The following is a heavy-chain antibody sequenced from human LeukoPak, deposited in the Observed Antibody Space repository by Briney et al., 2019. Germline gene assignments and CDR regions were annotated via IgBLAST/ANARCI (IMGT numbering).Heavy chain of an antibody. Sequence: GGSLRLSCAASGFTFSSYAMHWVRQAPGKGLEWVSLIGSSGRAIHYADSVNGRFTVSRDNAKNSLYLQMNSLRADDTALYSCARAHSTGWYFLDNWGLGTLVSVSS. V-gene: IGHV3-48*03. CDR1: GFTFSSYA. D-gene: IGHD6-19*01. J-gene: IGHJ4*02. CDR2: IGSSGRAI. CDR3: ARAHSTGWYFLDN.